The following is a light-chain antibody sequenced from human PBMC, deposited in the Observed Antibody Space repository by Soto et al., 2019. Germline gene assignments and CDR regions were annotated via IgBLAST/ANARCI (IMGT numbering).Light chain of an antibody. CDR1: QSINNY. Sequence: IQLTQSPSSLSASVGDRVAITCRTSQSINNYLNWYQQKPGRAPKLLIYDVFNLQSGVPSRFSGSGSGTEFTLTISSLQPDDSATYYCQQYHSFSFTFGQGTKVDIK. CDR2: DVF. J-gene: IGKJ2*01. CDR3: QQYHSFSFT. V-gene: IGKV1-5*01.